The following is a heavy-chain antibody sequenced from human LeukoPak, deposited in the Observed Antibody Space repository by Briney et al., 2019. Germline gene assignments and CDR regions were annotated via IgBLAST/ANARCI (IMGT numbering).Heavy chain of an antibody. D-gene: IGHD1-26*01. V-gene: IGHV3-7*05. CDR2: IKPDGSEK. J-gene: IGHJ6*02. CDR1: GFTVSNSY. Sequence: GGSLRLSCAASGFTVSNSYMTWVRQAPGKGLEWVAMIKPDGSEKYYVDSVKGLFTISRDNAKNSLYLQMSSLRAEDTAVYYCTRDASGDTDSGPRMDVWGQGTTVTVSS. CDR3: TRDASGDTDSGPRMDV.